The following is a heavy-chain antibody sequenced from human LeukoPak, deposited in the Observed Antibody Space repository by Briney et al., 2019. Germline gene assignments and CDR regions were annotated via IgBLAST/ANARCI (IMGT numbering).Heavy chain of an antibody. Sequence: GGSLRLSCAASGFTFSSYAMSWVRQAPGKGLEWVSAISGSGGSTYYADSVKGRFTISRDNSKNTLSLQMNSLRAEDTAVYYCAKFGRAGAGTLSAFDYWGQGTLVTVSS. J-gene: IGHJ4*02. D-gene: IGHD6-19*01. CDR3: AKFGRAGAGTLSAFDY. CDR2: ISGSGGST. CDR1: GFTFSSYA. V-gene: IGHV3-23*01.